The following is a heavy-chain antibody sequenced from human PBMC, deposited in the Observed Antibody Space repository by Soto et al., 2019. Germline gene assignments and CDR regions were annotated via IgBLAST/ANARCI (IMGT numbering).Heavy chain of an antibody. CDR1: GGSFSGYY. CDR3: ARGRGYSNYYYYYGMDV. CDR2: INHSGST. J-gene: IGHJ6*02. Sequence: SETLSLTCAVYGGSFSGYYWSWIRQPPGKGLEWIGEINHSGSTNYNPSLKSRVTISVDTSKNQFSLKLRSVTAADTAVYYCARGRGYSNYYYYYGMDVWGQGTTVTVSS. V-gene: IGHV4-34*01. D-gene: IGHD4-4*01.